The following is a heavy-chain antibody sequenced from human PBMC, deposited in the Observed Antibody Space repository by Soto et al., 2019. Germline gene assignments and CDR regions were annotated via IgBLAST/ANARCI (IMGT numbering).Heavy chain of an antibody. J-gene: IGHJ5*02. CDR3: AKGIDSSGFTFFSFAPFDP. CDR1: GFTFSSYG. V-gene: IGHV3-30*18. CDR2: ISYDGSNK. Sequence: GGSLRLSCAASGFTFSSYGMHWVRQAPGKGLEWVAVISYDGSNKYYADSVKGRFTISGDNSKNTLYLQMNSLRAEDTAVYYCAKGIDSSGFTFFSFAPFDPWGQGTLVTVSS. D-gene: IGHD3-22*01.